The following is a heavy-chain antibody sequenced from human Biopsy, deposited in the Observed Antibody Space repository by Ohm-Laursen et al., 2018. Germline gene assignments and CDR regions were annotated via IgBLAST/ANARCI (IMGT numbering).Heavy chain of an antibody. CDR3: ARATNSTSWPYYYFYGMDV. CDR2: IYYSGST. Sequence: GTLSLTCTVSGGSISSDYWSWIRQTPGKGLEWIGYIYYSGSTNYNPSLKSRVTISVDTSKNQFSLRLNSVTAADTAVYYCARATNSTSWPYYYFYGMDVWGQGTTVTVSS. D-gene: IGHD2/OR15-2a*01. J-gene: IGHJ6*02. CDR1: GGSISSDY. V-gene: IGHV4-59*01.